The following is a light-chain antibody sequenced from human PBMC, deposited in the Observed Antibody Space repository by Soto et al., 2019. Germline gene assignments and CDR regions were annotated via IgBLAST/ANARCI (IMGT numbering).Light chain of an antibody. CDR2: KAS. J-gene: IGKJ2*01. CDR3: QQYTSYWYT. Sequence: DIQMTQFPSTLSASVGDRVTITCRASQSISSWLAWYQQKPGKAPKLLIYKASSLESGVPSRFSGSGSGTEFTLTISSLQPDDFASYYCQQYTSYWYTFGQGTKLEIK. CDR1: QSISSW. V-gene: IGKV1-5*03.